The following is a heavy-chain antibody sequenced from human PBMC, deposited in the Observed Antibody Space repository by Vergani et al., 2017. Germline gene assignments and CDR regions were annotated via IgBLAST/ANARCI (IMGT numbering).Heavy chain of an antibody. CDR1: GGSVSSYY. CDR3: ARVPYYTSGTYYNVDYYHYMDV. D-gene: IGHD3-10*01. CDR2: SYYRWSI. V-gene: IGHV4-59*02. J-gene: IGHJ6*03. Sequence: QVQLQESGPGLMKPSETLSLTCTVSGGSVSSYYWSCIRQPPGKGLESVGYSYYRWSIKYNPSLESRVTISTDTSKNQFSLRLNSVTAADTAVYYCARVPYYTSGTYYNVDYYHYMDVWGKGTTVTVS.